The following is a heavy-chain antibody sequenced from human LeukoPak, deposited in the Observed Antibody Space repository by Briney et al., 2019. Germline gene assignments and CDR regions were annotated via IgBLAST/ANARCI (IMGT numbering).Heavy chain of an antibody. Sequence: SETLSLTCAVYGGSFSGYYWSWIRQPPGKGLEWIGEINHSGSTNYNPSLKSRVTISVDTSKNQFSLKLSSVTAADTAVYYCARGRYDFWSGYHPFDYWGQGTLVTVSS. V-gene: IGHV4-34*01. D-gene: IGHD3-3*01. CDR3: ARGRYDFWSGYHPFDY. J-gene: IGHJ4*02. CDR1: GGSFSGYY. CDR2: INHSGST.